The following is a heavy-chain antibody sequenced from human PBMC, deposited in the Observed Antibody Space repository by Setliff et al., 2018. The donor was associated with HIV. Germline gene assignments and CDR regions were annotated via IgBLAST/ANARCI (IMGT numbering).Heavy chain of an antibody. Sequence: SETLSLTCFVSGVSISGHFWGWIRQPPGKGLEWIGYIYTSGASEYNPSLDSRVTISVDTSRDQFSLNLRSVTAADTALYFCARLIHTGLLYFDYWGLGMLVTVSS. D-gene: IGHD2-8*02. CDR2: IYTSGAS. CDR1: GVSISGHF. J-gene: IGHJ4*02. CDR3: ARLIHTGLLYFDY. V-gene: IGHV4-4*09.